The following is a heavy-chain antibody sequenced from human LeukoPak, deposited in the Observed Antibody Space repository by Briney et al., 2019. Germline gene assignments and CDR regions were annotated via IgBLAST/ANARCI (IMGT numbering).Heavy chain of an antibody. CDR3: ASSVEDAFDI. Sequence: SETLSLTCTVSGGSISSYYWSWVRQPPGKGLEWIGYIYYSGSTNYNPSLKSRVTISVDTSKNQFSLKLSSVTAADTAVYYCASSVEDAFDIWGQGTMVTVSS. V-gene: IGHV4-59*08. D-gene: IGHD5/OR15-5a*01. CDR2: IYYSGST. CDR1: GGSISSYY. J-gene: IGHJ3*02.